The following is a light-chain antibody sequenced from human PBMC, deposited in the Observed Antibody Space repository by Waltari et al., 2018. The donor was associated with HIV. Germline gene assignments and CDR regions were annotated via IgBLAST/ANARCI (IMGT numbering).Light chain of an antibody. J-gene: IGLJ2*01. V-gene: IGLV2-14*03. Sequence: AVTQPASVSGLPGQSTTISCTGDDSDFGLYNSVSWYQQDSGKPPRLILYDVDSRASVVSDRFSGSMSSNTASLTISGLRAEDEGHYYCASITDDNTIIFGGGTEVTVL. CDR3: ASITDDNTII. CDR2: DVD. CDR1: DSDFGLYNS.